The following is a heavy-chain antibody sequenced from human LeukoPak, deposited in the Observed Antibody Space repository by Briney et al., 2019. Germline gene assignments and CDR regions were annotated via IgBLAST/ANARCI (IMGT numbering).Heavy chain of an antibody. Sequence: SETLSLTCTVSGGSISSSSYYWGWIRQPPGKGLEWIGSIYYSGTTYYNASLESRVTISVDTSKNQFSLKLSSVTAADTAVYYCAREVGKCSGGSCYSENYFDYWGQGTLVTVSS. J-gene: IGHJ4*02. CDR2: IYYSGTT. CDR1: GGSISSSSYY. CDR3: AREVGKCSGGSCYSENYFDY. V-gene: IGHV4-39*07. D-gene: IGHD2-15*01.